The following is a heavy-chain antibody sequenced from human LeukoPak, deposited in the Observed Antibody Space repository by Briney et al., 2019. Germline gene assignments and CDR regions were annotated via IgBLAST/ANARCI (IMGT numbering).Heavy chain of an antibody. J-gene: IGHJ3*02. CDR3: ARSPVVLAATSYDAFDI. Sequence: GGSLRLSCAASGFTVSSNYMSWVRQAPGKGLEWVSVIYSGGSTYYADSVKGRFTISRDNSKNTLYLQMNSLRAEDTAVYYCARSPVVLAATSYDAFDIRGQGTMVTVSS. CDR1: GFTVSSNY. CDR2: IYSGGST. V-gene: IGHV3-66*02. D-gene: IGHD2-2*01.